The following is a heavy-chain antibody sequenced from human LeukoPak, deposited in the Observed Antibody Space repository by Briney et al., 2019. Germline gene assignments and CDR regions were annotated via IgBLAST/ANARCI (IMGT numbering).Heavy chain of an antibody. Sequence: SETLSLTCTVSGGSISSSGYYWGWIRQPPGKGLEWIGTVYYTGSTYYNPSLKSRVTGFVDTSTNQVSLRLSSVTAADTAVYYCARHGTISSESYFDYWGQGALVTVSS. J-gene: IGHJ4*02. CDR1: GGSISSSGYY. V-gene: IGHV4-39*01. CDR3: ARHGTISSESYFDY. D-gene: IGHD1-14*01. CDR2: VYYTGST.